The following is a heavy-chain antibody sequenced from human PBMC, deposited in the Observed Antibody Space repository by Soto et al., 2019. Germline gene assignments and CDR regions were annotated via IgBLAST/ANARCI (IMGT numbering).Heavy chain of an antibody. J-gene: IGHJ6*02. CDR1: GGCVSSASYY. CDR2: IYYSGCT. V-gene: IGHV4-61*01. CDR3: ARLTYVMDG. Sequence: ETLALTCTLSGGCVSSASYYWSWIRQPPGKGLEWIGYIYYSGCTNYNPSLKSRVTISVGTSTKRSSLKLSSVTAADTAVYYCARLTYVMDGWGQGPTGTVSS.